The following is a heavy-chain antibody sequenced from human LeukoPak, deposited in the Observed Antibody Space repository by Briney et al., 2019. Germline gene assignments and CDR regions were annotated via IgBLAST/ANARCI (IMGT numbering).Heavy chain of an antibody. J-gene: IGHJ4*02. CDR1: GGSISSSSYY. CDR2: IYYSGST. Sequence: PSETLSLTCTVSGGSISSSSYYWGWIRQPPGKGLEWIGSIYYSGSTYYNPSLKSRVTISVDTSKNQFSLKLSSVTAADTAVYYCARQWLVHGYFDYWGQGTLVTVSS. V-gene: IGHV4-39*01. CDR3: ARQWLVHGYFDY. D-gene: IGHD6-19*01.